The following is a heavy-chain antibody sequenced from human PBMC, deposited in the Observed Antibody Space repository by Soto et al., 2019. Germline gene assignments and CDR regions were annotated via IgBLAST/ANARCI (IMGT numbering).Heavy chain of an antibody. Sequence: EVQLVESGGGLVQPGGSLKLSCAASGFTFSGSAMHWVRQASGKGLEWVGRIRSKANSYATAYAASVKGRFTISRDDSKNTAYLQMNSLKTEDTAVYYCTSPMPRGYYYYGMDVWGQGTTFTVSS. J-gene: IGHJ6*02. CDR3: TSPMPRGYYYYGMDV. CDR1: GFTFSGSA. CDR2: IRSKANSYAT. D-gene: IGHD2-2*01. V-gene: IGHV3-73*01.